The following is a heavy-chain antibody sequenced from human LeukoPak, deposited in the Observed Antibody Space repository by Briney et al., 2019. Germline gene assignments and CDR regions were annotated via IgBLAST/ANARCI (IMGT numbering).Heavy chain of an antibody. J-gene: IGHJ5*02. CDR1: GGSFSGYY. Sequence: SETLSLTCAVYGGSFSGYYWSWIRQPPGKGLEWIGEINHSGSTNYNPSLKSRVTISVDTSKDQFSLKLTSVTAADTAIYYCADGNWFDPWGQGTVVTVSS. V-gene: IGHV4-34*01. CDR2: INHSGST. CDR3: ADGNWFDP.